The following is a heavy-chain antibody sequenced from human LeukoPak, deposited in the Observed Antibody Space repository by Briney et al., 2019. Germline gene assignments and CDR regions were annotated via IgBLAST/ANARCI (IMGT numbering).Heavy chain of an antibody. CDR2: IWYDGSNK. V-gene: IGHV3-33*01. J-gene: IGHJ4*02. Sequence: TGRSLRLSCAASGFTFSSYGMHWVRQAPGKGLEWVAVIWYDGSNKYYADSVKGRFTISRDNSKNTLYLQMNSLRAEDTAVYYCARNPSGSYYNGGLDYWGQGTLVTVSS. CDR3: ARNPSGSYYNGGLDY. D-gene: IGHD3-10*01. CDR1: GFTFSSYG.